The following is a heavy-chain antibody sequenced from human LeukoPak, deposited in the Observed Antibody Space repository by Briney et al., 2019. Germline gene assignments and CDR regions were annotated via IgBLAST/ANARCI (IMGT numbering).Heavy chain of an antibody. Sequence: SEALSLTCTVSGDSISSYYWSWLRQPRGKGLEWLGYIYYSGSTNYNPSLKSRVTISVDTSKNQFSLKLSSVTAADTAVYYCARDTSDYDILTGYYPNWGQGTLVTVSS. J-gene: IGHJ4*02. D-gene: IGHD3-9*01. CDR2: IYYSGST. CDR1: GDSISSYY. V-gene: IGHV4-59*12. CDR3: ARDTSDYDILTGYYPN.